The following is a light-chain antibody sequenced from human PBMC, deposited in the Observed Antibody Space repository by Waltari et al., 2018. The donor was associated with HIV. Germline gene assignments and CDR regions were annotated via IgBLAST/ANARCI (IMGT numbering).Light chain of an antibody. CDR2: RTN. J-gene: IGLJ1*01. CDR1: NSNIGSKD. CDR3: AAWDDTLSSYV. Sequence: QSVLTQPPSASGTPGQRVTISCSGSNSNIGSKDVYWFQHLPGTAPKLLIYRTNQRRSGVPDRVSGSKSGTAASLAISGLRSDDEADYYCAAWDDTLSSYVFGTGTTVTV. V-gene: IGLV1-47*01.